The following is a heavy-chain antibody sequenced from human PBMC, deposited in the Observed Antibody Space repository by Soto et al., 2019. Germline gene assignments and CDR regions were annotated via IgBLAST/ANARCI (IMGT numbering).Heavy chain of an antibody. CDR3: ARICIAVAGYYYYGMDV. Sequence: SGPSPENPTQTLTLTCSLSGFSLSTNTVGVAWIRQPPRKALEWLALIYWDDDRRYIPSLKNRLTITKDTSGGQVVLTMTNMDPVDTATYYCARICIAVAGYYYYGMDVWGQGTTVTVSS. V-gene: IGHV2-5*02. J-gene: IGHJ6*02. CDR2: IYWDDDR. CDR1: GFSLSTNTVG. D-gene: IGHD6-19*01.